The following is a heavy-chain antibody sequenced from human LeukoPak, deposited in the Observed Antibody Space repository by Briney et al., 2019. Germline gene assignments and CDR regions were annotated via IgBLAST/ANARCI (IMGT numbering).Heavy chain of an antibody. V-gene: IGHV3-74*01. CDR2: INRDGSRI. J-gene: IGHJ4*02. D-gene: IGHD5-12*01. Sequence: GGSLRLSCAASGFTVSSYWMHWVRQAPGKGLVWVSRINRDGSRIDHADSVRGRFTISRDNAKNTLYLQMNSLGVEDTAVYYCAKGRYSGTTYYFDYWGQGTLVTVSS. CDR1: GFTVSSYW. CDR3: AKGRYSGTTYYFDY.